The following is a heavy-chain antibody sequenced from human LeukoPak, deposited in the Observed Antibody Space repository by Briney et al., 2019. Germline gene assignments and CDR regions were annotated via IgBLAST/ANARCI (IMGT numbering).Heavy chain of an antibody. D-gene: IGHD4-11*01. Sequence: ASVKVSCKASGYTFTGYYMHWVRQAPGQGLEWMGRINPNSGGTNYAQKFQGRVTMTRDTSISTAYMELSRLRSDDTAVYYCARVAYYSNYDGDNDAFDIWGQGTMVTVSS. CDR2: INPNSGGT. CDR3: ARVAYYSNYDGDNDAFDI. CDR1: GYTFTGYY. V-gene: IGHV1-2*06. J-gene: IGHJ3*02.